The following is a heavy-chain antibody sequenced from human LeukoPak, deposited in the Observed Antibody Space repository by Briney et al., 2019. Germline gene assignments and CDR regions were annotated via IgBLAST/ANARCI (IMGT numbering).Heavy chain of an antibody. Sequence: SETLSLTCSVSGGSISLYYWSWIRQPPEKGLEWIGYIYYKGSTNYNPSLKSRVTISVDTSKNQFSLNLSSVTAADTAVYYCAAARPNYYGSGSLVYWGQGTLVTVSS. D-gene: IGHD3-10*01. J-gene: IGHJ4*02. V-gene: IGHV4-59*08. CDR2: IYYKGST. CDR3: AAARPNYYGSGSLVY. CDR1: GGSISLYY.